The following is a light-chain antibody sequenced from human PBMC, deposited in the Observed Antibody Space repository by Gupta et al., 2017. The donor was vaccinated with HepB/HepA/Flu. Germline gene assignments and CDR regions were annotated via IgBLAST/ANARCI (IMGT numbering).Light chain of an antibody. V-gene: IGLV10-54*04. CDR1: SNNVGNQG. Sequence: QAGLTQPPSVSKGLRQTATLTCTGNSNNVGNQGAAWLQQHQGHPPKLLFYRNTNRPSGISERFSASRSGNTASLTITGLQPEDEADYFCSAWDSSLRARVFGGGTKLTVL. CDR3: SAWDSSLRARV. J-gene: IGLJ3*02. CDR2: RNT.